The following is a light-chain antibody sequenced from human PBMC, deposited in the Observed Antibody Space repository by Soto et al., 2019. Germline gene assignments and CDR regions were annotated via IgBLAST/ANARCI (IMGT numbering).Light chain of an antibody. CDR2: DAS. V-gene: IGKV1-13*02. Sequence: AIQLTQSPSSLSASVGDRVTITCRASQGISSALAWYQQKPGKAPKLLIYDASSLESGVPSRFSGSGSGTDFTLTISSLQPEDFATYYCQQFNSYPYTLGQWTKLEIK. J-gene: IGKJ2*01. CDR1: QGISSA. CDR3: QQFNSYPYT.